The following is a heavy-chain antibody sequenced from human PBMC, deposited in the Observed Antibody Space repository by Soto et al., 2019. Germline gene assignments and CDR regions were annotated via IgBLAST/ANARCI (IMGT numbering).Heavy chain of an antibody. CDR1: GGSFSGYY. CDR2: INHSGST. CDR3: ARAEYSSGLFDY. D-gene: IGHD6-19*01. Sequence: SETLSLTCAVYGGSFSGYYWSCIRQPPGKGLEWIGEINHSGSTNYNPSLKSRVTISVDTSKNQFSLKLSSVTAADTAVYYCARAEYSSGLFDYWGQGTLVTVSS. J-gene: IGHJ4*02. V-gene: IGHV4-34*01.